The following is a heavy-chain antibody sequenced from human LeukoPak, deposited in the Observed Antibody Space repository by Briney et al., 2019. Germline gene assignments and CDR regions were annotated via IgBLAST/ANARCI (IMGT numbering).Heavy chain of an antibody. V-gene: IGHV1-8*01. CDR3: ARGKGASIFGVVIPYYFDY. Sequence: GASVKVSCKASGYTFTSYDINWVRQATGQGLEWTGWMNPNSGNTGYAQKFQGRVTMTRNTSISTACMELSSLRSEDTAVYYCARGKGASIFGVVIPYYFDYWGQGTLVTVSS. D-gene: IGHD3-3*01. J-gene: IGHJ4*02. CDR1: GYTFTSYD. CDR2: MNPNSGNT.